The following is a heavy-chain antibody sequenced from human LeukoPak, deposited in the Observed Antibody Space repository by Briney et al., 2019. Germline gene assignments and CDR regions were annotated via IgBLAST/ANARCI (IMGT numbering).Heavy chain of an antibody. Sequence: PSETLSLTCTVSGGSISSSSYYWGWIRQPPGKGLEWIGSIYYSGSTNYNPSLKSRVTISVDTSKNQFSLKLSSVTAADTAVYYCARDEGRYDISTGDPWGQGTLVTVSS. CDR1: GGSISSSSYY. V-gene: IGHV4-39*07. D-gene: IGHD3-9*01. CDR3: ARDEGRYDISTGDP. J-gene: IGHJ5*02. CDR2: IYYSGST.